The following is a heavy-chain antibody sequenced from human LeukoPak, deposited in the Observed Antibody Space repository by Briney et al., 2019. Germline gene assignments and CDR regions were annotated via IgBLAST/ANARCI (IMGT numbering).Heavy chain of an antibody. CDR1: GFTFSSYA. Sequence: AGGSLRLSCAASGFTFSSYAMKWVRQAPGKGLEWVSTISGSGASTYYADSVKGRFTISRDNAKNTLFLQMNSLRVEDTAVYYCARVGATSWYRGQGTLVTVSS. V-gene: IGHV3-23*01. D-gene: IGHD1-26*01. CDR3: ARVGATSWY. J-gene: IGHJ4*02. CDR2: ISGSGAST.